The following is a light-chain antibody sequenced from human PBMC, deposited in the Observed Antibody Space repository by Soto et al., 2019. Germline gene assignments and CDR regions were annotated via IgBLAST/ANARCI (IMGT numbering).Light chain of an antibody. Sequence: QSVLTQPASVSGSPGQSITISCTGTSSDIGGYDYVSWYQQRPGKAPKLMIYEVRYRPSGVSNRFSGSKSGNTASLAISGLQSEDEADYYCAAWDDSLKGVFGTGTKVTVL. CDR2: EVR. CDR3: AAWDDSLKGV. J-gene: IGLJ1*01. CDR1: SSDIGGYDY. V-gene: IGLV2-14*01.